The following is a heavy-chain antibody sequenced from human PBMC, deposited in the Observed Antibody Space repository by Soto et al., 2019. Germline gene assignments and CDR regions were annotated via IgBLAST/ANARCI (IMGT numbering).Heavy chain of an antibody. V-gene: IGHV4-31*03. Sequence: QVQLQESGPGLVKPSQTLSLTCTVSGGSISSGGYYWSWIRQHPGKGLEWIGYIYYSGSTHYNPSLKRRVTLSVDTSKNQFSLRLSSVTAADTAVYYCARVPNRYLYDYWGQGTMVTVSS. J-gene: IGHJ4*02. CDR2: IYYSGST. CDR3: ARVPNRYLYDY. D-gene: IGHD1-26*01. CDR1: GGSISSGGYY.